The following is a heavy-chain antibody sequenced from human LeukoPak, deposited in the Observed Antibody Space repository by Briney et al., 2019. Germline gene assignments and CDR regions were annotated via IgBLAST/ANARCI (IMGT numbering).Heavy chain of an antibody. Sequence: GGSLRLSCAASGFTFSSYAMHWVRQAPGKGLEWVAVISYDGSNKYYADSVKGRFTISRDNSKNTLYLQMNSLRAEDTAVYYCASGVAAAGTMFDYRGQGTLVTVSS. D-gene: IGHD6-13*01. V-gene: IGHV3-30-3*01. CDR2: ISYDGSNK. J-gene: IGHJ4*02. CDR1: GFTFSSYA. CDR3: ASGVAAAGTMFDY.